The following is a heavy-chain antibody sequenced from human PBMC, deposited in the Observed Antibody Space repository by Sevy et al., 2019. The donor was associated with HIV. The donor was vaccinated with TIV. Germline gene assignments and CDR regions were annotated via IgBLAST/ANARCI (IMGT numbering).Heavy chain of an antibody. Sequence: GGSLRLSCAASGFTFSSYAMSWVRQAPGKGLEWVSAISGSGGSTYYAYSVKGRFSTARDNSKNTLYLQMNSLRAEDTDVYYCAKDGLAARPSNCFDPWGQGTLVTVSS. V-gene: IGHV3-23*01. CDR1: GFTFSSYA. CDR3: AKDGLAARPSNCFDP. D-gene: IGHD6-6*01. J-gene: IGHJ5*02. CDR2: ISGSGGST.